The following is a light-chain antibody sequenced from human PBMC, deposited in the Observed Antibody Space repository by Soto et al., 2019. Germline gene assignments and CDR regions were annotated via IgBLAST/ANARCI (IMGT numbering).Light chain of an antibody. J-gene: IGKJ2*01. V-gene: IGKV3-20*01. Sequence: IVLTHSPGTLSLSPGERATLSWRASQSVSSSYLAWYQQKPGQAPRLLIYGASSRATGIPDRFSGSGSGTDFTLTINRLEPEDFAVYFCQQYGNSPPFTFGQGTKVDIK. CDR2: GAS. CDR1: QSVSSSY. CDR3: QQYGNSPPFT.